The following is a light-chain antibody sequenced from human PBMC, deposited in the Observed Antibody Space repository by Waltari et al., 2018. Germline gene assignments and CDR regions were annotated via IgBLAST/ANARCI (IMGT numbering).Light chain of an antibody. CDR1: QCPLLSRGYNS. CDR2: LGS. V-gene: IGKV2-28*01. J-gene: IGKJ2*01. CDR3: MQALQTPPT. Sequence: DIVMTQSPLPLPVTPGGPASISCRSSQCPLLSRGYNSLDWYLQKPGQSPQLLIYLGSNRAPGVPDRFSGSGSGTDFTLKISRVEAEDVGVYYCMQALQTPPTFGQGTKLEIK.